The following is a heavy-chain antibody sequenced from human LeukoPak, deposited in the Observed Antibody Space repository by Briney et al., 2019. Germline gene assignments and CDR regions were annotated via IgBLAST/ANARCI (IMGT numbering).Heavy chain of an antibody. CDR2: IIPIFGTA. CDR1: GGTFSSYA. Sequence: ASVKVSCKASGGTFSSYAIRWVRQAPGQGLEWMGGIIPIFGTANYAQKFQGRVTITTDESTSTAYKELSSLRSEDTAVYYCVAVAGHFDYWGQGTLVTVSS. J-gene: IGHJ4*02. V-gene: IGHV1-69*05. D-gene: IGHD6-19*01. CDR3: VAVAGHFDY.